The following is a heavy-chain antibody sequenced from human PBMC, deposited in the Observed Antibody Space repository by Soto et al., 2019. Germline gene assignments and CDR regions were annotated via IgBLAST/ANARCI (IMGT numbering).Heavy chain of an antibody. V-gene: IGHV3-13*04. J-gene: IGHJ4*02. CDR3: AISIGPTLFDY. CDR2: IGTTGDT. D-gene: IGHD3-16*02. CDR1: GFTLSSYD. Sequence: EVQLVESGGGWVQTGGSLRLSCSASGFTLSSYDIHWVRHGTGKGLEWVSAIGTTGDTYYAGSVKGRFTISRENAKNSLYLQMNSLRAGDTAIFCAISIGPTLFDYWGQVPLVTVSA.